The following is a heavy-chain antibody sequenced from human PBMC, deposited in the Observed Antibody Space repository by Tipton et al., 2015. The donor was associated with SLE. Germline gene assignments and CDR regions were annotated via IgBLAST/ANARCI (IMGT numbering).Heavy chain of an antibody. V-gene: IGHV4-61*08. Sequence: TLSLTCAVSGGSISSGGYSWSWIRQPPGKGLEWIGYIYYSGSTNYNPSLKSRVTISVDTSKNQFSLKLSSVTAADTAVYYCARGGRRDFDLWGRGTLVTVSS. CDR2: IYYSGST. J-gene: IGHJ2*01. D-gene: IGHD1-26*01. CDR3: ARGGRRDFDL. CDR1: GGSISSGGYS.